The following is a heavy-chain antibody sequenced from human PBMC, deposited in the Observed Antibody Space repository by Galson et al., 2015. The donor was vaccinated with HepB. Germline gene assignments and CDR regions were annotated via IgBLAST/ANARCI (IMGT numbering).Heavy chain of an antibody. CDR1: GFTFDDYT. CDR3: AKPQGVRGVNYYGMDV. CDR2: ISWDGGST. D-gene: IGHD3-10*01. V-gene: IGHV3-43*01. J-gene: IGHJ6*02. Sequence: SLRLSCAASGFTFDDYTMHWVRQAPGKGLEWVSLISWDGGSTYYADSVKGRFTISRDNSKNSLYLQMNSLRTEDTALYYCAKPQGVRGVNYYGMDVWGQGTTVTVSS.